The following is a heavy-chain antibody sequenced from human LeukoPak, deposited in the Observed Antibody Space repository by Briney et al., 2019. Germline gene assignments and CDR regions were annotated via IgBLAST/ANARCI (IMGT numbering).Heavy chain of an antibody. CDR3: AKWGDYDVLTGYYDPDY. Sequence: GASLRLSCVASGFTFSNYAMSWVRQAPGKGLEWVSAITGSGGITYYADSVKGRFTISRDNSKNTLYLQMNNLRAEDTAVYYCAKWGDYDVLTGYYDPDYWGQGTLVTVSS. J-gene: IGHJ4*02. D-gene: IGHD3-9*01. CDR1: GFTFSNYA. V-gene: IGHV3-23*01. CDR2: ITGSGGIT.